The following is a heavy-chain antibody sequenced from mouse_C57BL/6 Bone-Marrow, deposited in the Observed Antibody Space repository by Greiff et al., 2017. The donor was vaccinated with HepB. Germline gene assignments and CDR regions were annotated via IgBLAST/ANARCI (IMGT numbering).Heavy chain of an antibody. J-gene: IGHJ1*03. Sequence: QVQLQQSGAELARPGASVKLSCKASGYTFTSYGISWVKQRTGQGLEWIGEIYPRSGNTYYNEKFKGKATLTADKSSSTAYMELRSLTSEDSAVYFCARGDGYYGWYFDVWGTGTTVTVSS. D-gene: IGHD2-3*01. CDR3: ARGDGYYGWYFDV. CDR2: IYPRSGNT. V-gene: IGHV1-81*01. CDR1: GYTFTSYG.